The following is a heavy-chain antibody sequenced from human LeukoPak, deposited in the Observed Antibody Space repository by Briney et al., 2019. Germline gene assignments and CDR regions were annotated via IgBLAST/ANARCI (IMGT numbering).Heavy chain of an antibody. CDR3: ATSLRLGGWYVLSVDY. CDR1: GYTFSSYA. J-gene: IGHJ4*02. V-gene: IGHV1-24*01. D-gene: IGHD6-19*01. CDR2: FDPEDGET. Sequence: ASVKVSCKASGYTFSSYAMNWVRQAPGKGLEWMGGFDPEDGETIYAQKFQGRVTMTEDTSTDTAYMELSSLRSEDTAVYYCATSLRLGGWYVLSVDYWGQGTLVTVSS.